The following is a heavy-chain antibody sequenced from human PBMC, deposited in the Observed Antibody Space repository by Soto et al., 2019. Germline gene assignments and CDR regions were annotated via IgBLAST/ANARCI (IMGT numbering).Heavy chain of an antibody. J-gene: IGHJ3*02. D-gene: IGHD2-15*01. CDR3: ARLYCSASSCYSVGAFDI. Sequence: GGSLRLSCAASGFTFSSYGMHWVRQAPGKGLEWVAVIWYDGSNKYYAESVKGRFTISRDNSKSTLYLQMNSLRAEDTAVYYCARLYCSASSCYSVGAFDIRGQGTMVTVSS. CDR1: GFTFSSYG. V-gene: IGHV3-33*01. CDR2: IWYDGSNK.